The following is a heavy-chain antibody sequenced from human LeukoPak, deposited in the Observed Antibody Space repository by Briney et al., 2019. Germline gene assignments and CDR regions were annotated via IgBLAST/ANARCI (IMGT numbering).Heavy chain of an antibody. CDR2: ISSSSSTI. D-gene: IGHD2-2*01. V-gene: IGHV3-48*01. CDR3: ARARKKYCSSTSCYDMGFDY. CDR1: GFTFSSYE. J-gene: IGHJ4*02. Sequence: PGGSLRLSCAASGFTFSSYEMNWVRQAPGKGLEWASYISSSSSTIYYADSVKGRFTISRDNAKNSLYLQMNSLRAEDTAVYYCARARKKYCSSTSCYDMGFDYWGQGTLVTVSS.